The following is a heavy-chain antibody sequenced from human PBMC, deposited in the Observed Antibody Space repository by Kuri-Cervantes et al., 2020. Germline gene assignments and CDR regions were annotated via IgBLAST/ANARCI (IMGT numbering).Heavy chain of an antibody. Sequence: GGSLRLSCAASGFTFSNAWMSWVRQAPGKGLEWVSGISWNSGSIGYADSVKGRFTISRDNAKNSLYLQMNSLRAEDTALYYCAKDARDYLSGFQHWGQGTLVTVSS. D-gene: IGHD3-16*01. CDR1: GFTFSNAW. CDR3: AKDARDYLSGFQH. V-gene: IGHV3-9*01. J-gene: IGHJ1*01. CDR2: ISWNSGSI.